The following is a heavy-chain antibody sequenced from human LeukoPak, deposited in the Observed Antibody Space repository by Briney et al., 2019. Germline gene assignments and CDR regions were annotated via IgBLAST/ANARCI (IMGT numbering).Heavy chain of an antibody. D-gene: IGHD3-22*01. V-gene: IGHV1-69*01. CDR3: ATPFRDSSGSYYNDWFDP. CDR2: IIPIFDTA. Sequence: SVKVSCKASGGTFSSYAISWVRQAPGQGLEWMGGIIPIFDTANYAQKFQGRVTITADEYTSTAYMELISLRAEDTAVYFCATPFRDSSGSYYNDWFDPWGQGTLVTVSS. CDR1: GGTFSSYA. J-gene: IGHJ5*02.